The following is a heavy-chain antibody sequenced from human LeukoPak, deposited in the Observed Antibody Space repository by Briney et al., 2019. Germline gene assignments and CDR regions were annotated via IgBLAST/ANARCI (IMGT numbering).Heavy chain of an antibody. J-gene: IGHJ6*02. CDR1: GFTFSSYW. Sequence: GGSLRLSCAASGFTFSSYWMSWVRQAPGKGLEWVANIKQDGCEKYYVDSVKGRFTISRDNAKNSLYLQMNSLRAEDTAVYYCARDAKEMATIFYYYYGMDVWGQGTTVTVSS. V-gene: IGHV3-7*01. CDR2: IKQDGCEK. CDR3: ARDAKEMATIFYYYYGMDV. D-gene: IGHD5-24*01.